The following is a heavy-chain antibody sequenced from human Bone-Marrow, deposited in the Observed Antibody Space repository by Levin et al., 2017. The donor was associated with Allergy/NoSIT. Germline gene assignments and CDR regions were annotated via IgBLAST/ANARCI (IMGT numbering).Heavy chain of an antibody. J-gene: IGHJ6*02. V-gene: IGHV4-34*01. Sequence: SETLSLTCAVYGGSFSGYYWSWIRQPPGKGLEWIGEINHSGSTNYNPSLKSRVTISVDTSKNQFSLKLSSVTAADTAVYYCARVPSYGGALGGMDVWGQGTTVTVSS. D-gene: IGHD4-23*01. CDR3: ARVPSYGGALGGMDV. CDR1: GGSFSGYY. CDR2: INHSGST.